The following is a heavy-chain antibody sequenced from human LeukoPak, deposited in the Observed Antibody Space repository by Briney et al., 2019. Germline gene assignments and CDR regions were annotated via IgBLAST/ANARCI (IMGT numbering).Heavy chain of an antibody. J-gene: IGHJ1*01. D-gene: IGHD3-22*01. CDR3: AKSVTMIVVPLGYFQH. CDR2: ISGSGGST. CDR1: GFTFSSYA. Sequence: PGGSLRLSCAASGFTFSSYAMSWVRQAPGKGLEWVSAISGSGGSTYYADSVKGRFTISRDNSKNTLYLQMNSLRAEDTAVYYCAKSVTMIVVPLGYFQHWGQGTLVTVSS. V-gene: IGHV3-23*01.